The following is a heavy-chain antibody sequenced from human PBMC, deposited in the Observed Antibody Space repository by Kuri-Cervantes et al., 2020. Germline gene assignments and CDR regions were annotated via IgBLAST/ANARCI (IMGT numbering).Heavy chain of an antibody. CDR3: ARNYDAPEELDY. V-gene: IGHV3-23*01. Sequence: GGSLKLSCAASGFTFSSYAMSWVRQAPGKGLEWVSAISGSGCRTYYADSVMGRFTISRDKSKNTLYLQMNSLRAEDTAVYYCARNYDAPEELDYWGQGTLVTVSS. J-gene: IGHJ4*02. CDR1: GFTFSSYA. D-gene: IGHD3-3*01. CDR2: ISGSGCRT.